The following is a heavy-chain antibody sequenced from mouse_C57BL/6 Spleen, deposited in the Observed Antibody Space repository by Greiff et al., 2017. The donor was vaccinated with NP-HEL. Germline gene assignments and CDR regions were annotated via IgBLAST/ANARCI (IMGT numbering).Heavy chain of an antibody. D-gene: IGHD2-3*01. CDR1: GYSFTSYY. CDR2: IYPGSVNP. V-gene: IGHV1-66*01. CDR3: ARRYDGFDY. Sequence: QVQLKQSGPELVKPGASVKISCKASGYSFTSYYLHWVKQRPGQGLEWIGWIYPGSVNPKYNEKFKGKATLTADASSRTAYMQLSRLTSEDSAVYYRARRYDGFDYWGQGTTPTVSS. J-gene: IGHJ2*01.